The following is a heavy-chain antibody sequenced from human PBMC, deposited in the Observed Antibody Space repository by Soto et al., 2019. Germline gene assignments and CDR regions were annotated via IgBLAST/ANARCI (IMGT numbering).Heavy chain of an antibody. V-gene: IGHV1-69*05. CDR2: TIPIFGTA. CDR3: ARGDFYYDSSGYYGAFAY. J-gene: IGHJ4*02. Sequence: QVQLVQSGAEVKKPGSSVKVSCKASGGTFSSYAISWVRQAPGQGLEWMGGTIPIFGTANYAQKSQGRVTITSDESTSTAYMEVSSLRSEDTAVYSCARGDFYYDSSGYYGAFAYWGQGTLVTVSS. CDR1: GGTFSSYA. D-gene: IGHD3-22*01.